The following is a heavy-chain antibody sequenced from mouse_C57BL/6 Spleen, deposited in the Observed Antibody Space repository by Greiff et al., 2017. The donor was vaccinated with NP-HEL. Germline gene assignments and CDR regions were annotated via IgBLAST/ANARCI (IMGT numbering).Heavy chain of an antibody. D-gene: IGHD3-2*02. CDR3: TREGTAQALSWFAY. Sequence: QVQLQQSGAELVRPGASVTLSCKASGYTFTDYEMHWVKQTPVHGLEWIGAIAPETGGTAYNQKFKGKAILTADKSSSTAYMELRSLTSEACAVYYCTREGTAQALSWFAYWGQGTLVTVSA. CDR1: GYTFTDYE. CDR2: IAPETGGT. J-gene: IGHJ3*01. V-gene: IGHV1-15*01.